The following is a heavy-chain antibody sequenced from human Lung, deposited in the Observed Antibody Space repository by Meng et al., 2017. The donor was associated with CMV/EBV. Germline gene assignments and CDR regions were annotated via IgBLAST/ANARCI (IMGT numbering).Heavy chain of an antibody. CDR2: IIPILGIA. D-gene: IGHD3-16*01. CDR3: AKWGGGALYGGMAV. V-gene: IGHV1-69*02. Sequence: SXXVSXKTSGGTFSSYTISWVRQAPGEGLEWMGRIIPILGIASYSQKFQGRVTITAGKSTSTAYMELSRLRSEDTAVYYGAKWGGGALYGGMAVWGQGTTVTVSS. CDR1: GGTFSSYT. J-gene: IGHJ6*02.